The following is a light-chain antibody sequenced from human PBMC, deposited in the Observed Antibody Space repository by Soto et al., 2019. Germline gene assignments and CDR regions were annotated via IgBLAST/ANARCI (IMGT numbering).Light chain of an antibody. J-gene: IGLJ1*01. CDR1: SSDVGTYNY. V-gene: IGLV2-14*01. CDR3: SSYTDSSTPCV. CDR2: EVS. Sequence: QSALTQPASVSGSPGQSITISCTGTSSDVGTYNYVSWYQLYPGKAPKLIIYEVSNRPSGVSNRFSGSKSGNTASLTISGLQAEDEADYYCSSYTDSSTPCVFGTGTKVTVL.